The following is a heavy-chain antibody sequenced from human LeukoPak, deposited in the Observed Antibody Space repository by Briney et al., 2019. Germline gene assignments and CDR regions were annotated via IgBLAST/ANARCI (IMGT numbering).Heavy chain of an antibody. CDR1: GDSISSSSYY. J-gene: IGHJ4*02. CDR2: LYYTGTT. V-gene: IGHV4-39*07. CDR3: AREGELGSFDY. D-gene: IGHD3-16*01. Sequence: KPSETLSLTCTVSGDSISSSSYYWGWIRQPPGKGLEWIGSLYYTGTTYYNPSLKSRVTISVDRSKNQFSLKLSSVTAADTAVYYCAREGELGSFDYWGQGTLVTVSS.